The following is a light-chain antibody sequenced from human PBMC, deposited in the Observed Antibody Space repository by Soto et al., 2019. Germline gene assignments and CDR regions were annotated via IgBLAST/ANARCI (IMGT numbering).Light chain of an antibody. V-gene: IGKV3-20*01. J-gene: IGKJ5*01. CDR3: QHYAGGSRIT. CDR2: GAS. Sequence: EIVLTQSPGTLSLSPGERATLSCRASQSVPNNNLAWYQQKPGQAPRVLIYGASSGATFTPDRFSGSGFGTDFTLTISRLEPEDFALYYCQHYAGGSRITFGQGTRLEIK. CDR1: QSVPNNN.